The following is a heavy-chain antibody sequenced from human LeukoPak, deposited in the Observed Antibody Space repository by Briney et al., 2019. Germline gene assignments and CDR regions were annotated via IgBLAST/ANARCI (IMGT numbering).Heavy chain of an antibody. Sequence: GGSLRLSCTASGFTFSNAWMSWVRQAPGKGLEWVAVISYDGSNKYYADSVKGRFTISRDNSENTLYLQMNSLRAEDTAVYYCAKSPVDYWGQGTLVTVSS. CDR2: ISYDGSNK. J-gene: IGHJ4*02. V-gene: IGHV3-30-3*01. CDR3: AKSPVDY. CDR1: GFTFSNAW.